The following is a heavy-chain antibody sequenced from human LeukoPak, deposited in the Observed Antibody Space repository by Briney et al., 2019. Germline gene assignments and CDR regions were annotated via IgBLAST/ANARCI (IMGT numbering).Heavy chain of an antibody. J-gene: IGHJ4*02. CDR2: ISGSGGST. CDR1: GFTFSSYA. V-gene: IGHV3-23*01. Sequence: GGSLRLSCAASGFTFSSYAMSWARQAQGKGLEWAYAISGSGGSTYYADSVKGRFTISRDNSKNTLYLQMNSLRAEDTAVYYCAKGGSYQLPRYFDYWGQGTLVTVSS. CDR3: AKGGSYQLPRYFDY. D-gene: IGHD1-26*01.